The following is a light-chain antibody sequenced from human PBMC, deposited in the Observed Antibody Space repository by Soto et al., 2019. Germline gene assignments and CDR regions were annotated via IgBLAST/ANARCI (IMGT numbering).Light chain of an antibody. J-gene: IGKJ5*01. CDR3: QQRSNWPIT. CDR1: QSVTNNY. CDR2: DAS. Sequence: LTHSPGTLSLSQGERATLSFRASQSVTNNYLAWYQQKPGQAPRLLIYDASNRDTGIPARFSGSGSGTDFTLTISSLEPEDFAVYYCQQRSNWPITFGQGTRLEI. V-gene: IGKV3D-20*02.